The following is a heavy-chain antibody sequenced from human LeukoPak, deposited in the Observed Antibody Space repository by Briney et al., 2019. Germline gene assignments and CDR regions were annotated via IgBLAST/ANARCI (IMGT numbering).Heavy chain of an antibody. CDR3: ARRRVVPAAINY. Sequence: PSGTLSLTCAVSGGSISSSNWWSWVRPPPGKGLEWIGEINHSGSTNYNPSLKSRVTISVDTSKNQFSLKLSSVTAADTAVYYCARRRVVPAAINYWGQGTLVTVSS. J-gene: IGHJ4*02. CDR1: GGSISSSNW. V-gene: IGHV4-4*02. D-gene: IGHD2-2*01. CDR2: INHSGST.